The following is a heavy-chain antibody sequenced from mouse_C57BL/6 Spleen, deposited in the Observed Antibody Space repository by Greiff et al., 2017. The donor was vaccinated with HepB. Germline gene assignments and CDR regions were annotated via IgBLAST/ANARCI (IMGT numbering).Heavy chain of an antibody. Sequence: EVKLQESGGDLVKPGGSLKLSCAASGFTFSSYGMSWVRQTPDKRLEWVATISSGGSYTYYPDSVKGRFTISRDNAKNTLYLQMSSLKSEDTAMYYCATRGSSYEKNFDYWGQGTTLTVSS. J-gene: IGHJ2*01. D-gene: IGHD1-1*01. V-gene: IGHV5-6*01. CDR3: ATRGSSYEKNFDY. CDR1: GFTFSSYG. CDR2: ISSGGSYT.